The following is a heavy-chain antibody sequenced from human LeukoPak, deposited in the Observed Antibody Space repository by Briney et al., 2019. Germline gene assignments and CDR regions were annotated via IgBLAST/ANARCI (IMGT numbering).Heavy chain of an antibody. CDR2: ISAYNGNT. Sequence: ASVKVSCKASGYTFTSHGISWVRQAPGQGLEWMGRISAYNGNTNYAQKLQGRVTMTTDTSTSTACMELRSLRSDDTAVYYCARDLDDFWSGYSPPDYWGQGTLVTVSS. J-gene: IGHJ4*02. V-gene: IGHV1-18*01. D-gene: IGHD3-3*01. CDR3: ARDLDDFWSGYSPPDY. CDR1: GYTFTSHG.